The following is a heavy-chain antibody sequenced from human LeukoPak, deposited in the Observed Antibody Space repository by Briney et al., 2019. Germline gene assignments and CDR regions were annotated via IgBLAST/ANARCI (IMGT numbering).Heavy chain of an antibody. CDR1: GGSFSGYY. J-gene: IGHJ2*01. Sequence: PSETLSLTCAVYGGSFSGYYWSWIRQPPGKGLEWIGGINHSGSTNYNPSLKSRVTISVDTSKNQFSLKLSSVTAADTAVYYCARVRDNQNWYFDLWGRGTLVTVSS. CDR3: ARVRDNQNWYFDL. D-gene: IGHD5-24*01. CDR2: INHSGST. V-gene: IGHV4-34*01.